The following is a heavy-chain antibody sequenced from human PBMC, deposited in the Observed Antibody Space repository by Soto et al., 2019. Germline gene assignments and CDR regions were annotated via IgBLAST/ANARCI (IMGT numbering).Heavy chain of an antibody. CDR3: ARELNYGDYLGDFDY. J-gene: IGHJ4*02. V-gene: IGHV3-33*01. CDR1: GFTFSSYG. Sequence: QVQLVESGGGVVQPGRSLRLSCAASGFTFSSYGMHWVRQAPGKGLEWVAVIWYDGGNKYYADSVKGRFTISRDNSKNTLYLQMNSLRAEDTAVYYCARELNYGDYLGDFDYWGQGTLVTVSS. CDR2: IWYDGGNK. D-gene: IGHD4-17*01.